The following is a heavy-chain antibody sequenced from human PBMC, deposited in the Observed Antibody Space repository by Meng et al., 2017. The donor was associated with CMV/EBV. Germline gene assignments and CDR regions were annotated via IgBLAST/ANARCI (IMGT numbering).Heavy chain of an antibody. Sequence: WKQSGPSLWQATQTHVLSCTFSGFSRRTSGVGVGWTPQPPGKALEWLALIYWDDDKRYSPSLKSRLTITKDTSKNQVLITMTNMDPVDTATYYCARGGLRGFDYWGQGTLVTVSS. CDR2: IYWDDDK. D-gene: IGHD4-17*01. J-gene: IGHJ4*02. CDR3: ARGGLRGFDY. CDR1: GFSRRTSGVG. V-gene: IGHV2-5*02.